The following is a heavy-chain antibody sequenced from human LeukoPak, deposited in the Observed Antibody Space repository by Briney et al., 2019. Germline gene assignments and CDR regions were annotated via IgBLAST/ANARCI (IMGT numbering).Heavy chain of an antibody. Sequence: PGGSLRLSCAASGFTFNSYWMHWVRQAPGKGLVWVSRINSDGSSTSYADSVKGRFTISRDNAKNTLYLQMNSLRAEDTAVYYCASDPPYDFWSGYYDSFDYWGQGTLVTVSS. CDR3: ASDPPYDFWSGYYDSFDY. V-gene: IGHV3-74*01. D-gene: IGHD3-3*01. J-gene: IGHJ4*02. CDR2: INSDGSST. CDR1: GFTFNSYW.